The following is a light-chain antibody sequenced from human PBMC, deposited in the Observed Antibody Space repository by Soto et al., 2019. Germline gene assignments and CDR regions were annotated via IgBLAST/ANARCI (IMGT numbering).Light chain of an antibody. CDR1: SYDVGDYKY. V-gene: IGLV2-11*01. J-gene: IGLJ3*02. CDR3: CSYAGSYTWV. Sequence: QSALTQPRSVSGSPGQSVTISCTGTSYDVGDYKYVSWYQHHPGKAPKLMIYDVNERPSGVPDRFSGFKSGNRASLTISGLQAEDEADYYCCSYAGSYTWVFGGGTKLTVL. CDR2: DVN.